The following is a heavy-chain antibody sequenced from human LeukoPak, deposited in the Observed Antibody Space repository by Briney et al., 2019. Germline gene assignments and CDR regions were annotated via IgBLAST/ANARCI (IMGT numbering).Heavy chain of an antibody. CDR3: VSTFGGNSDTY. V-gene: IGHV3-20*04. D-gene: IGHD4-23*01. CDR2: INWNGGST. J-gene: IGHJ4*02. CDR1: GFTFDDYG. Sequence: GGSLRLSCAASGFTFDDYGMSWVRQAPGKGLEWVSGINWNGGSTGYADSVKGRFTISRDNAKNSLYLQMNSLRAEDTAVYYCVSTFGGNSDTYWGQGTLVTVSS.